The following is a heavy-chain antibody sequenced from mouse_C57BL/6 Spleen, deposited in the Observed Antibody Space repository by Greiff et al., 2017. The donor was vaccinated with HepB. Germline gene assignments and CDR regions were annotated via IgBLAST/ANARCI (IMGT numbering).Heavy chain of an antibody. D-gene: IGHD3-2*02. J-gene: IGHJ3*01. Sequence: EVQLQQSGPELVKPGASVKISCKASGYTFTDYYMNWVKQSHGKSLEWIGDINPNNGGTSYNQKFKGKATLTVDKSSSTAYMELRSLTSEDSAVYYCANTQAAWFAYWGQGTLVTVSA. CDR2: INPNNGGT. CDR3: ANTQAAWFAY. V-gene: IGHV1-26*01. CDR1: GYTFTDYY.